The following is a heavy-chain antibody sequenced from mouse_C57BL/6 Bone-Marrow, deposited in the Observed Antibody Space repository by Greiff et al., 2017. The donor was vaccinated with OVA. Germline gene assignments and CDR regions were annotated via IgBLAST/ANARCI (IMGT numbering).Heavy chain of an antibody. J-gene: IGHJ3*01. Sequence: QVQLQQPGAELVKPGASVKLSCKASVYTFTSYWMHWVKQRPGQGLEWIGRIHPYDSDTNYNQKFKGKATLTVDKSSSTAYMQLNSLTSEDSAVYYCARSVRAFVSRLAWFAYWGQGTLVTVSA. CDR3: ARSVRAFVSRLAWFAY. CDR1: VYTFTSYW. CDR2: IHPYDSDT. D-gene: IGHD1-1*01. V-gene: IGHV1-74*01.